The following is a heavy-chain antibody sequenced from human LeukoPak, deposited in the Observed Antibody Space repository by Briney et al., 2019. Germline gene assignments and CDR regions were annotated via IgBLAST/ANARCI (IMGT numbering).Heavy chain of an antibody. CDR1: GFTVSSYW. J-gene: IGHJ4*02. Sequence: GGSLRLSCAASGFTVSSYWMSWVRQAPGKGLEWVANIKQDGSEKYYVDSVKGRFTISRDNAKNSLYLQMNSLRAEDTAVYYCARDAFVVVPAAIPYYFDYWGQGTLVTVSS. CDR2: IKQDGSEK. CDR3: ARDAFVVVPAAIPYYFDY. V-gene: IGHV3-7*01. D-gene: IGHD2-2*02.